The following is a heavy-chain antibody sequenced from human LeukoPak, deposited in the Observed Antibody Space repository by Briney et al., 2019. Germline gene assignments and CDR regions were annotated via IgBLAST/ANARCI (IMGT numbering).Heavy chain of an antibody. J-gene: IGHJ4*02. CDR3: ASDFGGHDDF. D-gene: IGHD4-23*01. V-gene: IGHV3-74*01. CDR1: GFTFSRYW. CDR2: MNTDGSRT. Sequence: PGGSLRLSCAASGFTFSRYWMHWVRQAPGKGLVWVSRMNTDGSRTDYADSVKGRFTISRDNAKNTLYLQMSSLGVEDTAVYSCASDFGGHDDFWGQGILVTVSS.